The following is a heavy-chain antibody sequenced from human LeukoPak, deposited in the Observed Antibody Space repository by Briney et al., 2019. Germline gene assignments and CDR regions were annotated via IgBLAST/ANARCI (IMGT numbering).Heavy chain of an antibody. CDR1: GFTFSSYA. D-gene: IGHD3-9*01. Sequence: GRSLRLSCAASGFTFSSYAMHWVRQAPGKGLEWVAVISYDGSNKYYADSVKGRFTISRDNSKNTLYLQMNSLRAGDTAVYYCARDQGILTGDYYYGMDVWGKGTTVTVSS. V-gene: IGHV3-30*04. CDR2: ISYDGSNK. CDR3: ARDQGILTGDYYYGMDV. J-gene: IGHJ6*04.